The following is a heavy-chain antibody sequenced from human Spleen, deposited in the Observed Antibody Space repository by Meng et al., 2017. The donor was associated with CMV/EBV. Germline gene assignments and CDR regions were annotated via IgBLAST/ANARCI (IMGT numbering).Heavy chain of an antibody. Sequence: FSSYAISWVRQAPGQGLEWMGGIIPIFGTANYAQKFQGRVTITTDESTSTAYMELSSLRSEDTAVYYCARARPGYYGSGSLGSFDYWGQGTLVTVSS. CDR2: IIPIFGTA. CDR1: FSSYA. CDR3: ARARPGYYGSGSLGSFDY. D-gene: IGHD3-10*01. V-gene: IGHV1-69*05. J-gene: IGHJ4*02.